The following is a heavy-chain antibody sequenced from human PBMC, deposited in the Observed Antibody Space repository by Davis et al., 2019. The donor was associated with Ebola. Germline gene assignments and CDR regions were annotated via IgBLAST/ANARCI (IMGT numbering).Heavy chain of an antibody. CDR2: IHSTGTT. J-gene: IGHJ4*02. CDR1: GLSVNSNY. CDR3: ARFDY. V-gene: IGHV3-66*01. Sequence: GGPLRLSCVVSGLSVNSNYINWVRQSPGKGLEWVSVIHSTGTTYYADSVKGRFTISRDDFANTIYLQMDNLRADDTAIYYCARFDYWGRGTLVSVSS.